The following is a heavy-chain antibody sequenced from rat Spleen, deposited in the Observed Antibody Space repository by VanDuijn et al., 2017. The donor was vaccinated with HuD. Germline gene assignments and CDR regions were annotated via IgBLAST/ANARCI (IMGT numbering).Heavy chain of an antibody. D-gene: IGHD1-7*01. J-gene: IGHJ2*01. CDR3: TRVGYGYPY. CDR1: GFTFSDYN. Sequence: EVQLVESDGGLVQPGRSLKLSCAASGFTFSDYNMAWVRQAPKKGLEWVATISYDGSSTYYRDSVKGRFTISRDNAKSTLYLQMNSLRSEDTATYYCTRVGYGYPYWGQGVMVTVSS. V-gene: IGHV5-7*01. CDR2: ISYDGSST.